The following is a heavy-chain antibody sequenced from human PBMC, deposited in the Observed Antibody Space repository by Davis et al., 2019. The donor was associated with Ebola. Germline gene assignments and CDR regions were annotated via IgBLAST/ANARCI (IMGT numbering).Heavy chain of an antibody. CDR1: GGSISSYY. Sequence: PSETLSLTCTVSGGSISSYYWSWIRQPAGKGLEWIGRIYTSGSTNYNPSLKSRVTMSVDTSKNQFSLKLSSVTAADTAVYYCARSSPTSCYTRCYWYFDLWGRGTLVTVSS. D-gene: IGHD2-2*02. CDR3: ARSSPTSCYTRCYWYFDL. V-gene: IGHV4-4*07. J-gene: IGHJ2*01. CDR2: IYTSGST.